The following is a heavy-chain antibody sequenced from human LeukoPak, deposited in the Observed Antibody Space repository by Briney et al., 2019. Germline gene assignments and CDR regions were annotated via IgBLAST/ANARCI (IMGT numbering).Heavy chain of an antibody. V-gene: IGHV1-18*01. Sequence: ASVKVSCKASGYTFTSYGISWVRQAPGQGLEWMGWISAYNGNTNYAQKLQGRVTMTTDTSTSTAYMELRSLRSDDTAVYYCARVGATPRYYNYYGTDVWGQGTTVTVSS. CDR2: ISAYNGNT. CDR3: ARVGATPRYYNYYGTDV. J-gene: IGHJ6*02. D-gene: IGHD1-26*01. CDR1: GYTFTSYG.